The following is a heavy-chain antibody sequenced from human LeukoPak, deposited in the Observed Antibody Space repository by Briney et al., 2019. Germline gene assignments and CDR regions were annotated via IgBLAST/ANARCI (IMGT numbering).Heavy chain of an antibody. V-gene: IGHV1-69*01. D-gene: IGHD3-10*01. CDR2: IIPIFGTA. J-gene: IGHJ4*02. Sequence: SVKVSCKASGGTFSSYAISWVRQAPGQGLEWMGGIIPIFGTANYAQKFQGRVTITADESTSTAYMELSSLRSEDTAVYYCAREVHGYYYGSGSYFDYWGQGTLVTVSS. CDR1: GGTFSSYA. CDR3: AREVHGYYYGSGSYFDY.